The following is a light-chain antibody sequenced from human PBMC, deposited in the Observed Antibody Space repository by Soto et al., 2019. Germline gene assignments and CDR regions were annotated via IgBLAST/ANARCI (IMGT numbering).Light chain of an antibody. Sequence: ERVMTQSPATLSVSPGERVTLSCRASQSVSSNLAWYQQKPCQAPRHLIYGASTRATGIPARFSGSGSGTEFTLTISSLQSEDFAVYYCQQYNNWPLTFGGGTKVEIK. CDR1: QSVSSN. J-gene: IGKJ4*01. V-gene: IGKV3-15*01. CDR3: QQYNNWPLT. CDR2: GAS.